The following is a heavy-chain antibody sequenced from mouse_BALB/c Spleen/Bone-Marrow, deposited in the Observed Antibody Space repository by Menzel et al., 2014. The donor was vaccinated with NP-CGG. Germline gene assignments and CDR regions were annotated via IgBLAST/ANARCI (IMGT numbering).Heavy chain of an antibody. CDR2: IRLKSNNYAT. CDR3: TRSLRLFDY. Sequence: DVKLVESGGGLVQPGGSMKLSCVASGFTFSNYWMNWVRRSPEKGLEWVAEIRLKSNNYATHYAESVKGRFTISRDDSKSSVYLQMNNLRPEDTGIYYCTRSLRLFDYWGQGTTLTVSS. D-gene: IGHD1-1*01. V-gene: IGHV6-6*02. J-gene: IGHJ2*01. CDR1: GFTFSNYW.